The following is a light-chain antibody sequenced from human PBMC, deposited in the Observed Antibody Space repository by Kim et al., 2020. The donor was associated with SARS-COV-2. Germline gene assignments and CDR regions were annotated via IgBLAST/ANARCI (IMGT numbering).Light chain of an antibody. J-gene: IGLJ1*01. CDR2: LDNDGSH. CDR1: SGHSSYT. Sequence: QLVLTQSPSASASLGASVKLTCTLSSGHSSYTIAWHQQRPEKGPRYLMKLDNDGSHNKGDGIPDRFSGSSSGAERYLTISSLRSEDEADYYCQTWGTGSHVFGTGTKVTVL. CDR3: QTWGTGSHV. V-gene: IGLV4-69*01.